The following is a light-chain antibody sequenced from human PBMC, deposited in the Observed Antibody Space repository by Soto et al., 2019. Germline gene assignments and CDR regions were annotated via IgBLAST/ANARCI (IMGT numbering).Light chain of an antibody. J-gene: IGKJ1*01. CDR1: QSISSSY. CDR2: GAS. CDR3: QQYGISPRT. Sequence: EIVVPQSPGTRSLSPLQISTVSCISSQSISSSYLGWYQHKPGQAPRLXIYGASSRATGIPDRFSGSGSGTDFTLTISRLEPEDVAVYYRQQYGISPRTFGQGTKVDIK. V-gene: IGKV3-20*01.